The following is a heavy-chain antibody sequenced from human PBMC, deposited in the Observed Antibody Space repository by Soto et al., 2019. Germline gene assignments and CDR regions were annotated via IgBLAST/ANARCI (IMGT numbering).Heavy chain of an antibody. J-gene: IGHJ5*02. CDR3: AKESLRLRYYDSSGYYERSNRFDP. V-gene: IGHV3-23*01. Sequence: GGSLSLSCAASGFTFSSYAMSWVRQAPGKGLEWVSAISGSGGSTYYADSVKGRFTISRDNSKNTLYLQMNSLRAEDTAVYYCAKESLRLRYYDSSGYYERSNRFDPWGQGTLVTVAS. CDR2: ISGSGGST. CDR1: GFTFSSYA. D-gene: IGHD3-22*01.